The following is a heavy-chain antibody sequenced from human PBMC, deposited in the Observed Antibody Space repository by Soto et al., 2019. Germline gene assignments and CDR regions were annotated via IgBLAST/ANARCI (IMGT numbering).Heavy chain of an antibody. CDR1: GFTVNSYQ. CDR3: ARDPSTTGYYGLDV. V-gene: IGHV3-53*01. J-gene: IGHJ6*02. CDR2: IYSGGVT. Sequence: GGSLRLSCAASGFTVNSYQMNWVRQAPGKGLEWVSVIYSGGVTYYAGSVKGRFSITRDSSKNTVYLQMNSLKAEDTAMYYCARDPSTTGYYGLDVWGQGTTVTVSS. D-gene: IGHD3-10*01.